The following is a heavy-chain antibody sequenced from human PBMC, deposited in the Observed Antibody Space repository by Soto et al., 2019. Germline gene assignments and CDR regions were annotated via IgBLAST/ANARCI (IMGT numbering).Heavy chain of an antibody. CDR3: ARDMGIAVAGKGPRY. D-gene: IGHD6-19*01. V-gene: IGHV1-58*01. CDR1: GFTFSNSA. CDR2: IVVGSRKT. Sequence: SVKVSCKTSGFTFSNSAVQWVRQARGQRLEWIGWIVVGSRKTNYAQKFQGRVTMTRDTSTSTVYMELSSLRSEDTAVYYCARDMGIAVAGKGPRYWGQGTLVTVSS. J-gene: IGHJ4*02.